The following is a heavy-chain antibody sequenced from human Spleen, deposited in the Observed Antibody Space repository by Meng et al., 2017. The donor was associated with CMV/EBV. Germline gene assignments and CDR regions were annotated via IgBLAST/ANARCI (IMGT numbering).Heavy chain of an antibody. Sequence: GESLKISCAASGFTFSSHWMHWVRQAPGKGLVWVSRINIDGKITTYADSAKGRFTISRDNAKNTLYLQMNSLRAEDTAVYYCAKDYSSSTDYYYYYGMDVWGQGTTVTVSS. D-gene: IGHD6-13*01. CDR1: GFTFSSHW. J-gene: IGHJ6*02. CDR3: AKDYSSSTDYYYYYGMDV. V-gene: IGHV3-74*03. CDR2: INIDGKIT.